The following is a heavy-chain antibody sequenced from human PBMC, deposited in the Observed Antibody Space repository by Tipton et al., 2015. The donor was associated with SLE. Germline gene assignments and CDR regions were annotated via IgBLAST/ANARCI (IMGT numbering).Heavy chain of an antibody. CDR3: AKDSYEDGYFDL. V-gene: IGHV4-39*07. CDR2: IYYSGST. J-gene: IGHJ2*01. D-gene: IGHD2-8*01. Sequence: TLSLTCAVSGGSISSSSYYWGWIRQPPGKGLEWIGSIYYSGSTNYNPSLKSRVTISVDTSKNQISLKLSSVTAEDTGVYYCAKDSYEDGYFDLWGRGTLVTVSS. CDR1: GGSISSSSYY.